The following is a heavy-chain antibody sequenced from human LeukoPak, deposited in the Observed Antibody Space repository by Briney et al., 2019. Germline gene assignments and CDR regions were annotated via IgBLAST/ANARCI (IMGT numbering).Heavy chain of an antibody. V-gene: IGHV1-18*01. CDR1: GYTSTSYG. J-gene: IGHJ4*02. CDR2: ISAYNGNT. Sequence: GASVKVSCKASGYTSTSYGISWVRQAPGQGLEWMGWISAYNGNTNYAQKLQGRVTMTTDTSTSTAYMELRSLRSDDTAVYYCAREEYSSGWFRRDYWGQGTLVTVSS. D-gene: IGHD6-19*01. CDR3: AREEYSSGWFRRDY.